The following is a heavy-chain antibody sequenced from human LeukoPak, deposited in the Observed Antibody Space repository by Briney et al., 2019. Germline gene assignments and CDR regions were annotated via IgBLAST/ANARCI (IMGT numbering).Heavy chain of an antibody. D-gene: IGHD2-2*02. CDR3: ARDTNSVGYCSSTSCYNDY. V-gene: IGHV1-18*01. Sequence: ASVKVSCKASGYTFTSYGINWVRQAPGQGLEWMGWISAYNGNTNYAQKLQGRVTMTTDTSTSTAYMELRSLRSDDTAVYYCARDTNSVGYCSSTSCYNDYWGQGTLVTVSS. CDR2: ISAYNGNT. CDR1: GYTFTSYG. J-gene: IGHJ4*02.